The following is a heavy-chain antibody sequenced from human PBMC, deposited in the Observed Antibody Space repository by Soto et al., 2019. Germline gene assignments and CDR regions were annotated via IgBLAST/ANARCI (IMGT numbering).Heavy chain of an antibody. V-gene: IGHV3-23*01. CDR3: AKDKRVITQTNYYYYGMDV. D-gene: IGHD3-22*01. CDR1: GFTFSSYA. Sequence: GSLRLSCAASGFTFSSYAMSWVHQAPGKGLEWVSAISGSGGSTYYADSVKGRFTISRDNSKNTLYLQMNGLRAEDTAVYYCAKDKRVITQTNYYYYGMDVWGQGTTVTVSS. CDR2: ISGSGGST. J-gene: IGHJ6*02.